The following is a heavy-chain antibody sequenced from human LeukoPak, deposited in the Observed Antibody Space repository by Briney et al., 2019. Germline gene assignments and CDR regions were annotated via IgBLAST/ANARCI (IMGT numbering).Heavy chain of an antibody. CDR3: AKVSGKVAVAGLPIDY. Sequence: GGSLRLSCAASGFTFSSYGMSWVRQAPGKGLEWVSAISGSGGSTYYADSVKGRFTISRDNSKNTLYLQMNSLRAEDTAVHYCAKVSGKVAVAGLPIDYWGQGTLVTVSS. D-gene: IGHD6-19*01. CDR2: ISGSGGST. J-gene: IGHJ4*02. V-gene: IGHV3-23*01. CDR1: GFTFSSYG.